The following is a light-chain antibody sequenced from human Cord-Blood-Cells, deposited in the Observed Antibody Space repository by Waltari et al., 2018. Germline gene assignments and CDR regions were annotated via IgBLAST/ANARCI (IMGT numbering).Light chain of an antibody. CDR1: QSVSSSY. V-gene: IGKV3-20*01. Sequence: IVLTQSPGTLSLSPGERAPLSCRASQSVSSSYLAWYQQKPGQAPRLLIYGASSRATVIPDRCSGSGSETDFTLTISRLEPEDFAVYYCQQYSSSPLTFGGGTKVEIK. CDR2: GAS. J-gene: IGKJ4*01. CDR3: QQYSSSPLT.